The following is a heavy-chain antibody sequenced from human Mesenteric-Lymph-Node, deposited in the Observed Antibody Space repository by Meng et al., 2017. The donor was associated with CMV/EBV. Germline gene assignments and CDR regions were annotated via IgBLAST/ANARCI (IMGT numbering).Heavy chain of an antibody. Sequence: GGSLRLSCAASGITFSDSYMTWFRQTPGKGLESLSYISGSGNDIKYADSVKGRFTVSRDNAKNSLYLQMNSLRAGDTAVYYCAKDQDIVVVPAAINPYTYGMDVWGQGTTVTVSS. V-gene: IGHV3-11*01. D-gene: IGHD2-2*02. J-gene: IGHJ6*02. CDR3: AKDQDIVVVPAAINPYTYGMDV. CDR1: GITFSDSY. CDR2: ISGSGNDI.